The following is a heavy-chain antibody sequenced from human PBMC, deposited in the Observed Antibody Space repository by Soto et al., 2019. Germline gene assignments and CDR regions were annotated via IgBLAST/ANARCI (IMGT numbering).Heavy chain of an antibody. Sequence: LSLTCTVSGGSIRSGGYYWSWVRQSPRRGLEWIGNIYYSGSTYYNPSLKSRLTISVDTSKNQFSLNLSSVTAADTAVYYCARDRLMATAGTARHYFGLDVWGQGTTVTVSS. CDR3: ARDRLMATAGTARHYFGLDV. D-gene: IGHD5-18*01. CDR1: GGSIRSGGYY. J-gene: IGHJ6*02. CDR2: IYYSGST. V-gene: IGHV4-31*03.